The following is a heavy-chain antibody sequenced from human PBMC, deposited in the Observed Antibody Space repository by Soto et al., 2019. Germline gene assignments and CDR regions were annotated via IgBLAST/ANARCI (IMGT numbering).Heavy chain of an antibody. CDR1: GGSISSYY. CDR3: ARRYGRVFDF. D-gene: IGHD6-19*01. Sequence: QVQLQESGPGLVKPSETLSLTCTVSGGSISSYYWSWIRQPPGKGLEWIGYIYYSGSTNYNPSLKXRVTISVAPSKNPFSLKLSSVTAADTAVYYCARRYGRVFDFWGQGTRVTVSS. V-gene: IGHV4-59*01. J-gene: IGHJ4*02. CDR2: IYYSGST.